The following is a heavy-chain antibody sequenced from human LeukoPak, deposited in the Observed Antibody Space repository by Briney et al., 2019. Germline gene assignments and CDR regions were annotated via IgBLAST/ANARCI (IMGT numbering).Heavy chain of an antibody. J-gene: IGHJ4*02. Sequence: SETLSLTCTVSGGSISSYYWSWIRQPPGRGLEWIGCIYYSGGTKYNPSLTSRVTISVDTSKNQFSLRLTSVTAADTAVYYCARAVAGTLVRFDYWGQGTLVTVSS. D-gene: IGHD6-19*01. CDR1: GGSISSYY. V-gene: IGHV4-59*08. CDR3: ARAVAGTLVRFDY. CDR2: IYYSGGT.